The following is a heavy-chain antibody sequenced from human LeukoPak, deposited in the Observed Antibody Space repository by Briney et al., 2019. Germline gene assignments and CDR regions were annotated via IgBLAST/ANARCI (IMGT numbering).Heavy chain of an antibody. D-gene: IGHD2-15*01. CDR1: GGSISSDC. CDR2: IYYSGST. Sequence: PSETLSLTCTVSGGSISSDCWSWIRQPPGKGLEWIGYIYYSGSTKYNPSLKSRVTISVDTSKNQFSLKLSSVTAADTAVYYCARQGHGYCSGGSCFNWFDPWGQGTLVTVSS. CDR3: ARQGHGYCSGGSCFNWFDP. J-gene: IGHJ5*02. V-gene: IGHV4-59*08.